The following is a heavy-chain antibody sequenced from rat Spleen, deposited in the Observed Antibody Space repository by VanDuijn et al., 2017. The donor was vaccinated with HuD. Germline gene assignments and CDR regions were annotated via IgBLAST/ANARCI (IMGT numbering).Heavy chain of an antibody. Sequence: EVQLQESGPGLVKPSQSLFLTCSVTGYSITSTYRWNWIRKFPGNKLEWMGYINGAGSTNYNPSLKSRISITRDTSKNQFFLQVNSVTTEDTATYYCARTNNPYFYVMDAWGQGASVTVSS. CDR1: GYSITSTYR. CDR2: INGAGST. D-gene: IGHD3-4*01. V-gene: IGHV3-3*01. J-gene: IGHJ4*01. CDR3: ARTNNPYFYVMDA.